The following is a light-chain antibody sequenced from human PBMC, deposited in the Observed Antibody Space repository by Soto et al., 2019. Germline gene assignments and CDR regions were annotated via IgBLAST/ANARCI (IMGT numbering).Light chain of an antibody. J-gene: IGKJ5*01. CDR2: DAS. CDR1: QDINKN. Sequence: DIQMTQSPSSLSASVGDRVTITCQASQDINKNLIWYQQKKGKAPKILIYDASDLETGVPSRFSGSGSGTGFTFTISRLQPEDFDTYYCQQYESLPLTFGQGTRLEIK. CDR3: QQYESLPLT. V-gene: IGKV1-33*01.